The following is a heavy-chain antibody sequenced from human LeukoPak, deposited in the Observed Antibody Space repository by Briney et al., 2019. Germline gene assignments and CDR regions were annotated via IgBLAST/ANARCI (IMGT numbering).Heavy chain of an antibody. J-gene: IGHJ4*02. D-gene: IGHD6-25*01. CDR3: ARLAASLNVLDY. CDR1: GYTFTSYG. CDR2: ISLYDGNT. Sequence: GASVKVSRKASGYTFTSYGISWVRQAPGQGLEWMGWISLYDGNTNYAQKLQGRVTMTTDTSTSSAYMELRSLRSDDTAVYYCARLAASLNVLDYWGQGTLVTVSS. V-gene: IGHV1-18*01.